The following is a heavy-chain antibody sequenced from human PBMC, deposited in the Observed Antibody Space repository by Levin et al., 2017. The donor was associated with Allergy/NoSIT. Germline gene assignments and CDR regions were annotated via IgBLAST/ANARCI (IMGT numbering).Heavy chain of an antibody. Sequence: SCAVSGGSISSGGYSWSWIRQPPGKGLEWIGNIYLSGSTYYNPSLKSRVTISVDRSKNQFSLHLSPVTAADTAVYYCARVAGYSYGYYFDYWGQGTLVTVSS. J-gene: IGHJ4*02. D-gene: IGHD5-18*01. CDR2: IYLSGST. V-gene: IGHV4-30-2*01. CDR1: GGSISSGGYS. CDR3: ARVAGYSYGYYFDY.